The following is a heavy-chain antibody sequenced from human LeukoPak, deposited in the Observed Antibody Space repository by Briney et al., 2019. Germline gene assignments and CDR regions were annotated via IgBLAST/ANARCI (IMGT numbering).Heavy chain of an antibody. Sequence: QPGGSLRLSCAASGFTFSSYAMSWVRQAPGKGLEWVSAISGSGGSTYYADSVKGRFTTSRDNSKNTLYLQMNSLRAEDTAVYYCAKDWVGSMSPGYCSSTSCYGSFDYWGQGTLVTVSS. D-gene: IGHD2-2*01. CDR3: AKDWVGSMSPGYCSSTSCYGSFDY. J-gene: IGHJ4*02. CDR2: ISGSGGST. CDR1: GFTFSSYA. V-gene: IGHV3-23*01.